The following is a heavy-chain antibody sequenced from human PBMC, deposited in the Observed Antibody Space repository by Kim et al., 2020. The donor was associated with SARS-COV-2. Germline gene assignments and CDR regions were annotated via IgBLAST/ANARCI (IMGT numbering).Heavy chain of an antibody. Sequence: GGSLRLSCAASGFTFSSYSMNWVRQAPGKGLEWVSYISSSSSTIYYADSVKGRFTISRDNAKNSLYLQMNSLRDEDTAVYYCARGATSLRYFDWLLSDYWGQGPLVTVAS. CDR2: ISSSSSTI. CDR3: ARGATSLRYFDWLLSDY. D-gene: IGHD3-9*01. CDR1: GFTFSSYS. J-gene: IGHJ4*02. V-gene: IGHV3-48*02.